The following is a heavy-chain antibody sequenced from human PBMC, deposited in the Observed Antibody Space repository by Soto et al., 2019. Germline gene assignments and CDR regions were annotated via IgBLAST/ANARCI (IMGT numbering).Heavy chain of an antibody. J-gene: IGHJ4*02. V-gene: IGHV4-39*01. CDR1: GGSISSSSYY. CDR2: IYHSGST. Sequence: SETLSLTCTVSGGSISSSSYYWGWIRQPPGKGLEWIGSIYHSGSTYYNPSLKSRVTISVDTSKNQFSLKLSSVTAADTAVYFCARHRGFIAMVTWVYFDYWGQGTLVTISS. D-gene: IGHD5-18*01. CDR3: ARHRGFIAMVTWVYFDY.